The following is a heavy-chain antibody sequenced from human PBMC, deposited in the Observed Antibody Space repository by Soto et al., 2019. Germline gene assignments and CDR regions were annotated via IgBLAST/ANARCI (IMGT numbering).Heavy chain of an antibody. CDR1: GFTFSSYS. CDR2: ISSSSSYI. V-gene: IGHV3-21*01. CDR3: ASPLDPGDLMSIY. Sequence: PGGSLRLSCAASGFTFSSYSMNWVRQAPGKGLEWVSSISSSSSYIYYADSVKGRFTISRDNAKNSLYLQMNSLRAEDTAVYYCASPLDPGDLMSIYWGQGTLVTVSS. D-gene: IGHD7-27*01. J-gene: IGHJ4*02.